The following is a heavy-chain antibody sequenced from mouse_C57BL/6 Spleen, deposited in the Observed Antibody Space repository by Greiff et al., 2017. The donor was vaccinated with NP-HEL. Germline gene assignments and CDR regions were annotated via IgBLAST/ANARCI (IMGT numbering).Heavy chain of an antibody. CDR1: GYTFTSYW. D-gene: IGHD2-13*01. CDR2: IDPSDSET. J-gene: IGHJ2*01. CDR3: ARCDVAYYFDY. Sequence: VQLQQPGAELVRPGSSVKLSCKASGYTFTSYWMHWVKQRPIQGLEWIGNIDPSDSETHYNQKFKDKATLTVDKSSSTAYMQLSSLTSEDSAVYYCARCDVAYYFDYWGQGTTLTVSS. V-gene: IGHV1-52*01.